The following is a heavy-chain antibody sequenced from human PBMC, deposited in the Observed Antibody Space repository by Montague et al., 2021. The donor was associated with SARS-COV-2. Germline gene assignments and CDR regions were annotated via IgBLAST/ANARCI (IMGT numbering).Heavy chain of an antibody. Sequence: SLRLSCAASGFNFTNYNINWVRQPPGTGLEWGSSISGSGFGGPYIYYSDSVKGRFTISRDNAKNAVYLQMNNLRAEDTALYYWAGESVSSFGVVILGMDVWGRGTTVTVSS. CDR3: AGESVSSFGVVILGMDV. CDR1: GFNFTNYN. J-gene: IGHJ6*01. D-gene: IGHD3-3*01. CDR2: ISGSGFGGPYI. V-gene: IGHV3-21*01.